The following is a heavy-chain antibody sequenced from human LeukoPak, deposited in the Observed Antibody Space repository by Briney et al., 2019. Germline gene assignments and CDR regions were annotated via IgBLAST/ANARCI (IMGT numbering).Heavy chain of an antibody. Sequence: GGSLRLSCAASGFTFSSYGMHWVRQAAGKGLEWVAVISYDGSNKYYADSVKGRFTISRDNSKNTLYLQMNSLRAEDTAVYYCAKQKWFGELQYYFDCWGQGTLVTVSS. J-gene: IGHJ4*02. CDR3: AKQKWFGELQYYFDC. CDR2: ISYDGSNK. CDR1: GFTFSSYG. V-gene: IGHV3-30*18. D-gene: IGHD3-10*01.